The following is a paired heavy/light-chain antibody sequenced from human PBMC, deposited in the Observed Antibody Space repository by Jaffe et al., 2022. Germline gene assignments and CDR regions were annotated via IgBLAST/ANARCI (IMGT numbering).Light chain of an antibody. Sequence: DIVMTQSPDSLAVSLGERATINCKSSQSILYSSNNKNYLAWYQQKPGQPPKLLIYWASTRESGVPDRFSGSGSGTDFTLTISSLQAEDVAVYYCQQYYSTPYTFGQGTKLEIK. CDR3: QQYYSTPYT. V-gene: IGKV4-1*01. CDR2: WAS. J-gene: IGKJ2*01. CDR1: QSILYSSNNKNY.
Heavy chain of an antibody. CDR2: INAGNGNT. CDR3: ARDDPYRSTLPTVGP. V-gene: IGHV1-3*01. D-gene: IGHD4-17*01. Sequence: QVQLVQSGAEVKKPGASVKVSCKTSGYIFSSDAMHWVRQAPGQRLEWMGWINAGNGNTKYSQKFQGRVTLTRDTSASTAYMELSSLRSEDTAVYYCARDDPYRSTLPTVGPWGQGTLVTVSS. J-gene: IGHJ5*02. CDR1: GYIFSSDA.